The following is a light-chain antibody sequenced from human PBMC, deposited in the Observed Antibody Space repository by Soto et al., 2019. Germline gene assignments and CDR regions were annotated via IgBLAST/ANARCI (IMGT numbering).Light chain of an antibody. CDR1: QSISSW. CDR2: DAS. V-gene: IGKV1-39*01. J-gene: IGKJ5*01. CDR3: QQSYSTPPT. Sequence: DIQMTQSPSTLSASIGDRVNITCRASQSISSWLAWYQQKPGKAPKLLIYDASSLESGVPSRFSGSGSGTDFTLTISSLQPEDFATYYCQQSYSTPPTFGQGTRLEIK.